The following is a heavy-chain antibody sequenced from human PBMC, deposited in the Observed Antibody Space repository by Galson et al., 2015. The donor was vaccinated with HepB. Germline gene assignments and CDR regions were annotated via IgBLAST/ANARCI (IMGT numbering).Heavy chain of an antibody. J-gene: IGHJ4*02. CDR2: IYYSGST. V-gene: IGHV4-59*01. CDR3: ARVPSDYGDFLFDY. Sequence: TLSLTCPVSGGSISSYYWSWLRQPPGKGLEWIGYIYYSGSTNYNPSLKSRVTISVDTSKNQFSLKVSSVTAADTAGYYCARVPSDYGDFLFDYWVQGTLVTVSS. CDR1: GGSISSYY. D-gene: IGHD4-17*01.